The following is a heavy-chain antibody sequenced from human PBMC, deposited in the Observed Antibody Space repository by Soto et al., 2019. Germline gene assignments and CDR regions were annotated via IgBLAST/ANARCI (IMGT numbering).Heavy chain of an antibody. CDR1: GFTFSTCA. CDR3: AKGVSVNGPLED. D-gene: IGHD3-3*01. J-gene: IGHJ4*02. V-gene: IGHV3-23*01. CDR2: ISNSGGGT. Sequence: EVQLLESGGGLVQPGGSLRLSCAASGFTFSTCAMSWVRQAPGKGLEWVSVISNSGGGTWYADSVKGRFTISTDNSKNTLYLQMNTLRAEDTALYYCAKGVSVNGPLEDWGQGTLVTVSS.